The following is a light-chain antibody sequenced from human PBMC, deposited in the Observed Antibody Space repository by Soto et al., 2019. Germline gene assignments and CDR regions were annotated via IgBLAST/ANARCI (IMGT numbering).Light chain of an antibody. CDR1: QDISNY. CDR3: QQYHDLFPWT. CDR2: DAS. J-gene: IGKJ1*01. Sequence: EIQMTQSPSSLSASVGDRVTVTCQASQDISNYLNWYQHKAGKAPKLLISDASNLQTGVPSRFSGSGSGTDFTFTISSLQPEDIATYYCQQYHDLFPWTFGQGTKVEI. V-gene: IGKV1-33*01.